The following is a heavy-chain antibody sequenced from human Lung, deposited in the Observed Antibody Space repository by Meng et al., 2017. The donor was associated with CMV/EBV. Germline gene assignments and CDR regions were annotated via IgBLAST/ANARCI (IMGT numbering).Heavy chain of an antibody. Sequence: QVQLVQSVAELQKPGASVKVSCKASGYTFGIFGITWVRQAPGQGLEWVGWISAENGNTNYAQKFQGRVTLTTDTSTKTAYMDLRGLRSDDSAVYYCARAGAAVTTHFDFWGRGTLVTVSS. V-gene: IGHV1-18*01. J-gene: IGHJ4*02. CDR3: ARAGAAVTTHFDF. CDR2: ISAENGNT. D-gene: IGHD4-17*01. CDR1: GYTFGIFG.